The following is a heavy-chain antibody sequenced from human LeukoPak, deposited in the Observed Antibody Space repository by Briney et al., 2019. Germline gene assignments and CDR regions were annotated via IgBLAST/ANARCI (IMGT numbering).Heavy chain of an antibody. CDR2: IDNDGSGT. Sequence: PGGSLRLSCAASGFTFRSYWIYWVRQVPGKGLEYVSRIDNDGSGTTYAGSVKGRFTISRDNGNNGVFLQMNSLRAEDTAMYYCARGGMDHAFDVWGQGTMVTVSS. CDR1: GFTFRSYW. D-gene: IGHD2-8*01. V-gene: IGHV3-74*01. J-gene: IGHJ3*01. CDR3: ARGGMDHAFDV.